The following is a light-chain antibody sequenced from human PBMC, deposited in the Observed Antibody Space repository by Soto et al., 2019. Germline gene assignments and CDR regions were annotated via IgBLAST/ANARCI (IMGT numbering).Light chain of an antibody. CDR1: QTISGW. Sequence: DIQMTQSPSTLSACVGDRVTLTCRASQTISGWLAWYQQKPGQAPRLLIYDASSLQGGVPSIFSGSGSGTEFTLTISSLQPDDFATYYCQQYSSYSRTFGQGTKVEIK. V-gene: IGKV1-5*01. CDR2: DAS. CDR3: QQYSSYSRT. J-gene: IGKJ1*01.